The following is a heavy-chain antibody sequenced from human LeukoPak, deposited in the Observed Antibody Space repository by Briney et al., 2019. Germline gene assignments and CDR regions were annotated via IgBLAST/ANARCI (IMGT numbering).Heavy chain of an antibody. CDR3: ARAHYYDSSGYDFPFDY. J-gene: IGHJ4*02. Sequence: SVKVSCKASGGTFSSYAISWARQAPGQGLEWMGGIIPIFGTANYAQKFQGRVTITADESTSTAYMELSSLRSEDTAVYYCARAHYYDSSGYDFPFDYWGQGTLVTVSS. CDR2: IIPIFGTA. V-gene: IGHV1-69*13. D-gene: IGHD3-22*01. CDR1: GGTFSSYA.